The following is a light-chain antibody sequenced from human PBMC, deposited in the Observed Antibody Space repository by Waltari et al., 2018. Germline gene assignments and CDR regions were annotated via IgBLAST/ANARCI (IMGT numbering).Light chain of an antibody. CDR1: RSDVGGYNY. CDR2: EVS. J-gene: IGLJ1*01. Sequence: QSALTQPASVSGSPGQSITISCTGTRSDVGGYNYVSWYQQHPGNAPKLMIYEVSNRPSGVSNRFSASKSGNTASLTISGLQAEDEADYYCSSYTSTNFYVFGTVTKVTVL. CDR3: SSYTSTNFYV. V-gene: IGLV2-14*01.